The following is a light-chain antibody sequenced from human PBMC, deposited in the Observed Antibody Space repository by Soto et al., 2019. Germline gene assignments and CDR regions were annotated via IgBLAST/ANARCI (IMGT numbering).Light chain of an antibody. V-gene: IGLV7-46*01. CDR3: LISHGRARV. CDR2: DTS. CDR1: TGAVTGGHY. J-gene: IGLJ3*02. Sequence: QAVVTQEPSLTVSPGGTVTLTCGSTTGAVTGGHYPYWFQRKPGQAPRTLIYDTSNKHSWTPARFSGSLLGGKAALTLSGAQPEDEAEYYCLISHGRARVFGGGTQLTVL.